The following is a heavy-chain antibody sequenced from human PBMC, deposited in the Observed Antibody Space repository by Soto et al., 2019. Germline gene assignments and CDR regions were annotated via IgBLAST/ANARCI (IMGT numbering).Heavy chain of an antibody. CDR2: ISGSGGSA. CDR3: AKDTIGSYGYYYPFDY. Sequence: GGSLRLSCAASGFTFSSYSMSWVRQAPGKGLEWVSAISGSGGSAYYTDSVKGRFTVSRDNAKNTLSLQMNSLRAEDTAIYYCAKDTIGSYGYYYPFDYWGQGTLVTVSS. CDR1: GFTFSSYS. V-gene: IGHV3-23*01. D-gene: IGHD3-22*01. J-gene: IGHJ4*02.